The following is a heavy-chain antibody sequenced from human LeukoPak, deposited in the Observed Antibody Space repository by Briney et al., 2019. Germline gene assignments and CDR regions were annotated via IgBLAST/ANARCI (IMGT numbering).Heavy chain of an antibody. Sequence: SETLSPTCTVSGGSISSYYWSWIRQPPGKGLEWIGYIYYSGSTNYNPSLKSRLTISVDTSKNQFSLKLSSVTAADTAVYYCARVEGGAPYYYYYMDVWGKGTTVTISS. J-gene: IGHJ6*03. D-gene: IGHD1-26*01. CDR3: ARVEGGAPYYYYYMDV. V-gene: IGHV4-59*01. CDR1: GGSISSYY. CDR2: IYYSGST.